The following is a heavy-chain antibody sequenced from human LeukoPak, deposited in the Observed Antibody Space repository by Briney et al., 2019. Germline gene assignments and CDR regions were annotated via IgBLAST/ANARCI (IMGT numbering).Heavy chain of an antibody. CDR2: IGSSSSTI. CDR1: GFTFSTYS. Sequence: GGSLRLSWAPSGFTFSTYSMNWVRQAPGKGLEWVSYIGSSSSTIYYADSVKGRFTISRDNAKNSLYLQMNSLRAEDTAVYYCARDLPPDTAMAYYYYYMDVWGKGTTVTVSS. V-gene: IGHV3-48*01. D-gene: IGHD5-18*01. CDR3: ARDLPPDTAMAYYYYYMDV. J-gene: IGHJ6*03.